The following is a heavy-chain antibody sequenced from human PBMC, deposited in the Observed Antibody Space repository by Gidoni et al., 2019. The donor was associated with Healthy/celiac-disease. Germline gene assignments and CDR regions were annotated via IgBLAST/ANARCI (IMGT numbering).Heavy chain of an antibody. CDR3: ASPGGWGY. CDR1: GGTFSSYA. V-gene: IGHV1-69*06. J-gene: IGHJ4*02. D-gene: IGHD1-26*01. CDR2: IIPIFGTA. Sequence: QVQLAQSGAEVKKPGSQVKISCKASGGTFSSYALRGVRQAPGQGLEWMGGIIPIFGTANYAQRFSGRVTITADKSTSTAYMGLGSLRSEDTAVYYCASPGGWGYWGQGTLVTVSS.